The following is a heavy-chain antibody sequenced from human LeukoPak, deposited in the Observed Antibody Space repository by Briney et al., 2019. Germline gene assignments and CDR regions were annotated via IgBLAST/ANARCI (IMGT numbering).Heavy chain of an antibody. J-gene: IGHJ5*02. V-gene: IGHV3-33*01. D-gene: IGHD6-19*01. CDR3: ARDQRGWDAERLNWFYP. Sequence: GGSLRLSCAASGFTFSSYGMLWVRQAPGKGLEWVADIWYDESNKYYADSVKGRLTIYRDNSKNTLYLQMNSLRAEDTAVDYCARDQRGWDAERLNWFYPWGERTLVTLSS. CDR1: GFTFSSYG. CDR2: IWYDESNK.